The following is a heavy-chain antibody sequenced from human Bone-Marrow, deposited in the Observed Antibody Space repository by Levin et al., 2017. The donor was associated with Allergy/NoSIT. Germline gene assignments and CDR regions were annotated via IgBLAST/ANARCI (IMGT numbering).Heavy chain of an antibody. CDR2: IRQDGSDK. V-gene: IGHV3-7*01. J-gene: IGHJ4*02. CDR1: GFTFSNHW. Sequence: RAGGSLRLSCAASGFTFSNHWMNWVRQAPGKGLEWLANIRQDGSDKYYAESVKGRFTISRDNAKNIVYLQMNSLRVDDTALYYCTSLRVEGWGQGTLVSVSS. CDR3: TSLRVEG. D-gene: IGHD3-3*01.